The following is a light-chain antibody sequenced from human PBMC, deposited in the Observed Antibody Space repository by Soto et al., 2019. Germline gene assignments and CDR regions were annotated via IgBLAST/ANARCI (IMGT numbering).Light chain of an antibody. CDR2: AAS. J-gene: IGKJ4*01. CDR1: QGIRSY. CDR3: QQSYSTPQT. V-gene: IGKV1-39*01. Sequence: DSQLTQSPSSLSASVGDRVTITCRVSQGIRSYLNWYRQKPGKAPKLLISAASTLQSGVPSRFSGSGSGTDFTLTISSLQPEDFATYYCQQSYSTPQTFGGGTKVDIK.